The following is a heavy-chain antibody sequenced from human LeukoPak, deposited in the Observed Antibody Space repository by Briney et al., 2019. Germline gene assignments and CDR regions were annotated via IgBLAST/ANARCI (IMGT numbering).Heavy chain of an antibody. CDR1: GGSISSYY. D-gene: IGHD6-19*01. CDR2: ISASGST. J-gene: IGHJ4*01. V-gene: IGHV4-4*07. Sequence: PSETLSLTCTVSGGSISSYYWSWIRQPAGKGLEWIGRISASGSTNYAPSLRSRITMSVDTSTKQFSLKLTSVTAADTAVYYCAKGIYSSGWSYFDYWGHGTLVTVSS. CDR3: AKGIYSSGWSYFDY.